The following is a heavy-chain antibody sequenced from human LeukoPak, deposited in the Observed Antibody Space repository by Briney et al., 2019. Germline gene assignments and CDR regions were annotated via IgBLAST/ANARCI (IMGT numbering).Heavy chain of an antibody. D-gene: IGHD4-17*01. J-gene: IGHJ5*02. CDR3: ARDDYGDYWFDP. CDR1: GYTFTSYD. Sequence: ASVKVSCKASGYTFTSYDINWVRQAAGQGLEWMGWMNPNSGNTGYAQKFQGRVTMTRDTSTSTVYMELSSLRSEDTAVYYCARDDYGDYWFDPWGQGTLVTVSS. CDR2: MNPNSGNT. V-gene: IGHV1-8*01.